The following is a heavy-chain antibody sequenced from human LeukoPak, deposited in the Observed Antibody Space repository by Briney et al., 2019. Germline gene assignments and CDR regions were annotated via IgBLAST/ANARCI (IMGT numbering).Heavy chain of an antibody. CDR3: AKTPRQFSSSAVFDI. CDR1: GFIFNNYA. J-gene: IGHJ3*02. D-gene: IGHD6-6*01. CDR2: ISAGGATT. V-gene: IGHV3-23*01. Sequence: GGSLRLSCAASGFIFNNYAMSWVRQAPGKGLEWVSAISAGGATTFSADSVKGRFTISRDYSQNTLYLQMNSLSAEDTAVYYCAKTPRQFSSSAVFDIWGQGTMVTVSS.